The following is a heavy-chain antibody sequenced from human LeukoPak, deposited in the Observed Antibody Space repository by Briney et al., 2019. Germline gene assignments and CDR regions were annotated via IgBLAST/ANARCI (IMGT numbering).Heavy chain of an antibody. V-gene: IGHV3-20*01. CDR2: INWNGGST. Sequence: GGSLRLSCAASGFTFDDYGMSWVRQAPGKGLEWVSGINWNGGSTGYADSVKGRFTISRDNAKNSLYLQMNSLRAEDTALYHCARGGAMEPFDYWGQGTLVTVSS. D-gene: IGHD1-1*01. CDR3: ARGGAMEPFDY. CDR1: GFTFDDYG. J-gene: IGHJ4*02.